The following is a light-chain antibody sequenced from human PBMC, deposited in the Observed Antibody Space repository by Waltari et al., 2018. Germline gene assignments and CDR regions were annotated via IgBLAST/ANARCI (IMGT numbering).Light chain of an antibody. Sequence: IVLTQSPGTLSSSPGERATLSCRASQSVSTYLAWYQQKPGQAPRLLIYGAYSRAAGIPDRLSGSGYGTDFSLTISRLEPEDFAVYYCQHHVRLPTTFGQGTRVEIK. J-gene: IGKJ1*01. CDR3: QHHVRLPTT. CDR2: GAY. V-gene: IGKV3-20*01. CDR1: QSVSTY.